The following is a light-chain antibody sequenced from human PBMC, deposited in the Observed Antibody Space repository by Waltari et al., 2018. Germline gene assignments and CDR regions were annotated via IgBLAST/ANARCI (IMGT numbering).Light chain of an antibody. CDR1: TNDLGSYNY. J-gene: IGLJ3*02. V-gene: IGLV2-11*01. CDR3: CSYAGSYTGV. CDR2: DVT. Sequence: SALTQPRSVSGSPGQSVTISCTGTTNDLGSYNYVSWYQQHPGKATKLIILDVTKRPSGVPDRLSGSKSGNTASLTISGLRAEDEAEYYCCSYAGSYTGVFGGGTKLTVV.